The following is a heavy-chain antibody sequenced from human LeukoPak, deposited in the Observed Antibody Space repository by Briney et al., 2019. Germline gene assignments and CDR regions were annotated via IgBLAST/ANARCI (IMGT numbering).Heavy chain of an antibody. Sequence: PGGSLRLSCAASGFIFNTFWMNWVRLTPGKGLEWVAKINQDGSDMYYVDSVKGRSFVSRDNARNLVYLQMNSLRVDDTAVYYCARDFPGIGRGTFDFWGQGTIIIVSS. CDR3: ARDFPGIGRGTFDF. J-gene: IGHJ3*01. CDR1: GFIFNTFW. CDR2: INQDGSDM. D-gene: IGHD3-10*01. V-gene: IGHV3-7*03.